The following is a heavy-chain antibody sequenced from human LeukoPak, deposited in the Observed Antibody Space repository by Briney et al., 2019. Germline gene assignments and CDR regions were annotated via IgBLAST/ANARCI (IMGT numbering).Heavy chain of an antibody. Sequence: ASVKVSSMASGHTFTVYYMHCVRQAPGQRLEWMGWIKPNSGSTNHAQKFQGRVSMTRDTSISTAYMELSRLRAYDTAVYYCAQSSGWDSLKYWGQGTLVTVSS. CDR1: GHTFTVYY. V-gene: IGHV1-2*02. CDR3: AQSSGWDSLKY. D-gene: IGHD6-19*01. J-gene: IGHJ4*02. CDR2: IKPNSGST.